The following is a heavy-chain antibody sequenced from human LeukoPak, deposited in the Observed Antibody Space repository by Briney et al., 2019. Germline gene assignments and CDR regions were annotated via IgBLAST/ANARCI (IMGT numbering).Heavy chain of an antibody. D-gene: IGHD3-3*01. CDR2: MNPNSGNT. J-gene: IGHJ6*03. V-gene: IGHV1-8*01. CDR3: ARARTINYDFWSGYYYYYMDV. Sequence: ASVKVSCKASGYTFTSYDINWVRQATGQGLEWMGWMNPNSGNTGYAQKFQGRVTMTRNTSISTAYMELSSLRSEDTAVYYCARARTINYDFWSGYYYYYMDVWGKGITVTVSS. CDR1: GYTFTSYD.